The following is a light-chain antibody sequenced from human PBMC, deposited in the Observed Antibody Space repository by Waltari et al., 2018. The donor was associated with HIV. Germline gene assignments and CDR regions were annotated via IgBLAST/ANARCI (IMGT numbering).Light chain of an antibody. J-gene: IGLJ2*01. V-gene: IGLV1-47*01. Sequence: SVLTQPPSASGTPGQRVTISCPGSTSNIGTNYVFWYQHLPGTAPKLLIHRNNQRPSGGPDRFSGSTSGTSASLAISGLRSDDEADYYCVVWDDNLRGVVFGGGTKVAVL. CDR3: VVWDDNLRGVV. CDR2: RNN. CDR1: TSNIGTNY.